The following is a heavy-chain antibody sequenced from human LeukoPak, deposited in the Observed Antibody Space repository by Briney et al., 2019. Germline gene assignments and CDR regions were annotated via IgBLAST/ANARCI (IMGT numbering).Heavy chain of an antibody. Sequence: SETLSLTCSVSDGSISSYYWSWIRQPPGKGLEWIGYIHSSGSTHYNPSLKSRVTTSLDTSKNQFSLKLSSVTAADTAVYYCARRVFGAAATGFGWFDPWGQGTLVTVSS. J-gene: IGHJ5*02. V-gene: IGHV4-4*09. CDR1: DGSISSYY. CDR2: IHSSGST. D-gene: IGHD6-13*01. CDR3: ARRVFGAAATGFGWFDP.